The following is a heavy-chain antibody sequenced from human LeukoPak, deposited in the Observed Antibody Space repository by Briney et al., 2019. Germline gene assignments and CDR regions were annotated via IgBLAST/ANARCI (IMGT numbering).Heavy chain of an antibody. CDR3: ARLRPVTTTPFDY. J-gene: IGHJ4*02. D-gene: IGHD2-15*01. CDR1: GYSISSDYY. CDR2: IYHSGST. V-gene: IGHV4-38-2*02. Sequence: SETLSLTCTVSGYSISSDYYWGWIRQPPGRGLEWIGTIYHSGSTYYNPSLKSRVTISVDTSRNQFSLKLSSVTAADTAVYYCARLRPVTTTPFDYWGQGTLVTVSS.